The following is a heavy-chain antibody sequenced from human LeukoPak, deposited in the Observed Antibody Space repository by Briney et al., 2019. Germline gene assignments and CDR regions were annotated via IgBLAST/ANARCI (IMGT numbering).Heavy chain of an antibody. CDR3: ARDPGLEYYDSSGYPDY. D-gene: IGHD3-22*01. CDR2: ISSSGSTI. Sequence: QPGGSLRLSCAASGFTFSSYEMNWVRQAPGKGLEWVSYISSSGSTIYYADSVKGRFTISRDNAKNSLYLQMNSLRAEDTAVYYCARDPGLEYYDSSGYPDYWGQGTLVTVSS. CDR1: GFTFSSYE. J-gene: IGHJ4*02. V-gene: IGHV3-48*03.